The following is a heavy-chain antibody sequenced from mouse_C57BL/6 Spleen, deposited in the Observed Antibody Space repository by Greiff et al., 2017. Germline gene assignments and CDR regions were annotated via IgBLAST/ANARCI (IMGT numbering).Heavy chain of an antibody. CDR3: ARSMITTRYFDY. CDR2: ISDGGSYT. Sequence: DVKLVESGGGLVKPGGSLKLSCAASGFTFSSYAMSWVRQTPEKRLEWVATISDGGSYTYYPDNVKGRFTLSRDNAKKNLYLQRSHLQSADTAMYYWARSMITTRYFDYGGQGTTLTVSS. V-gene: IGHV5-4*03. CDR1: GFTFSSYA. J-gene: IGHJ2*01. D-gene: IGHD2-4*01.